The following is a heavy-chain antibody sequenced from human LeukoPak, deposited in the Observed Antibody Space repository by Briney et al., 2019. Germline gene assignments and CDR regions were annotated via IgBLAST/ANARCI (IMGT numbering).Heavy chain of an antibody. J-gene: IGHJ6*03. CDR1: GFTFSSYA. D-gene: IGHD5-18*01. CDR2: ISGSGGST. Sequence: GGSLRLSCAASGFTFSSYAMSWVRQAPGKGLEWASAISGSGGSTYYADSVKGRFTISRDNSKNTLYLQMNSLRAEDTAVYYCAKDGAMVPTPNYHYYMDVWGKGTTVTVSS. CDR3: AKDGAMVPTPNYHYYMDV. V-gene: IGHV3-23*01.